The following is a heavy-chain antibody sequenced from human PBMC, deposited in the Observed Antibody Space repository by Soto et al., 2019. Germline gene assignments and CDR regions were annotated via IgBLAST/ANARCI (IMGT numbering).Heavy chain of an antibody. J-gene: IGHJ3*02. CDR2: IYYSGST. D-gene: IGHD3-10*01. V-gene: IGHV4-31*03. CDR3: ARGLTYYYGSGSYYKETFDAFDI. Sequence: SETLSLTCTVSGGSISSGGYYWSWVRQHPGKGLEWIGYIYYSGSTYYNPSLKSRVTISVDTSKNQFSLKLSSVTAADTAVYYCARGLTYYYGSGSYYKETFDAFDIWGQGTMVTVSS. CDR1: GGSISSGGYY.